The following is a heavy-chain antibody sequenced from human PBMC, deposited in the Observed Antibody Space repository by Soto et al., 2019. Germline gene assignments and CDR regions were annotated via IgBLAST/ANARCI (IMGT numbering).Heavy chain of an antibody. CDR2: IKQDGSEK. Sequence: PGGSLRLSCAASGFTFSSYWMSWVRQAPGKGLEWVANIKQDGSEKYYVDSVKGRFTISRDNAKNSLYLQMNSLRAEDTAVYYCARVIVVVVAATGYFDYWGQGTLVTVSS. D-gene: IGHD2-15*01. CDR3: ARVIVVVVAATGYFDY. V-gene: IGHV3-7*01. J-gene: IGHJ4*02. CDR1: GFTFSSYW.